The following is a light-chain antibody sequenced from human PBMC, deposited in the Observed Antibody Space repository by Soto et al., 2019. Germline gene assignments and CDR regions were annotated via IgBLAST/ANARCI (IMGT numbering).Light chain of an antibody. V-gene: IGKV1-39*01. CDR2: AAS. J-gene: IGKJ1*01. Sequence: DIQMTQSPSSLSASVGXRVTITCRASQSISSYLNWYQQKPGKAPKLLIYAASSLQSGVPSRFSGSGSGTDFTLTISSLQPEDFATYYCQQSYSTPETFGQGTKVDIK. CDR3: QQSYSTPET. CDR1: QSISSY.